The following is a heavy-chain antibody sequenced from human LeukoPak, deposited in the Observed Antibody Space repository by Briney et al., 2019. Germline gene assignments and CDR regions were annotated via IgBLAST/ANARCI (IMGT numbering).Heavy chain of an antibody. D-gene: IGHD6-6*01. J-gene: IGHJ6*02. V-gene: IGHV4-59*01. CDR3: ARGLSNYYYYAMDV. Sequence: NPSETLSLTCTVSGVSISNYYWSWVRQPPGKGLEWIGYVSYSGSTNYNPSLKSRVTISVDTSKNQVSLKLNSVTAADTAVYYCARGLSNYYYYAMDVWGQGTTVTVSS. CDR2: VSYSGST. CDR1: GVSISNYY.